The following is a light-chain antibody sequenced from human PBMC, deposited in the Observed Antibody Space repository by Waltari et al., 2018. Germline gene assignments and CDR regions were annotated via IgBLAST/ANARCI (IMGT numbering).Light chain of an antibody. CDR1: QSVSSY. CDR3: QQRSNWPPYT. Sequence: IVLTHSPATLSFSPGVSPTLSCSASQSVSSYLAWYQQKPGQAPRLLIYDASNRATGIPARFSGSGSGTDFTLTISSLEPEDFAVYYCQQRSNWPPYTFGQGTKLEIK. CDR2: DAS. V-gene: IGKV3-11*01. J-gene: IGKJ2*01.